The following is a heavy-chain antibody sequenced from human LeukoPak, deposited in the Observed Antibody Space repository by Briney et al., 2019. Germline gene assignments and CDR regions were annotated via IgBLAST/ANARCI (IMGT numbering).Heavy chain of an antibody. V-gene: IGHV1-18*01. J-gene: IGHJ4*02. CDR3: ARDYDILTGYYLNSRDY. Sequence: GASVKLSCTASVYTFTSYGISWVRQAPGQGLEWLGWISAYNGNTNYAQKLQGRVTMTSDTSTSAAYMELRSLRSDATAVYYCARDYDILTGYYLNSRDYWGQGTLVTVSS. CDR1: VYTFTSYG. CDR2: ISAYNGNT. D-gene: IGHD3-9*01.